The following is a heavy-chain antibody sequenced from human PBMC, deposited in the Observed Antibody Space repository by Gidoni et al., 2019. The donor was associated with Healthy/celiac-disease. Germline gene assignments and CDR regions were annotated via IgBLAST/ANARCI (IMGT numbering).Heavy chain of an antibody. J-gene: IGHJ1*01. CDR1: GGSISSGGYS. Sequence: QLQLQESGSGLVKPSQTLSLTCAVSGGSISSGGYSWSWIRQPPGKGLEWIGYIYHSGSTYYNPSLKSRVTISVDRSKNQFSLKLSSVTAADTAVYYCALEGYSYGSKKTEYFQHWGQGTLVTVSS. D-gene: IGHD5-18*01. CDR3: ALEGYSYGSKKTEYFQH. V-gene: IGHV4-30-2*01. CDR2: IYHSGST.